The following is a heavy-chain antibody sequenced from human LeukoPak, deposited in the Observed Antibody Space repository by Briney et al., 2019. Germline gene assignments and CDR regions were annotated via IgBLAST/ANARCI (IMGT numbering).Heavy chain of an antibody. V-gene: IGHV1-2*02. CDR3: ATSPYGSGGDCFFDY. CDR1: GYTFTGYY. CDR2: INPNSGGT. D-gene: IGHD2-21*02. J-gene: IGHJ4*02. Sequence: GASVKVSCKASGYTFTGYYMHWVRQAPGQGLEWMGWINPNSGGTNYAQKFQGRVTMTRDTSISTAYMELSRLRSDDTAAYYCATSPYGSGGDCFFDYWGQGTLVTVSS.